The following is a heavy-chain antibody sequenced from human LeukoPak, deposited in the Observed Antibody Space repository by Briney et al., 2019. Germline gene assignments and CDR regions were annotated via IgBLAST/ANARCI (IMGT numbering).Heavy chain of an antibody. J-gene: IGHJ6*03. CDR3: ARDCTSIAAPDYYMDV. CDR1: GYTFTSYY. V-gene: IGHV1-46*01. D-gene: IGHD6-6*01. Sequence: ASVKVSCKASGYTFTSYYMRWVRQAPGQGLEWMGIINPSGGSTSYAQKFQGRVTMTRDMSTSTVYMELSSLRSEDTAVYYCARDCTSIAAPDYYMDVRGKGTTVTVSS. CDR2: INPSGGST.